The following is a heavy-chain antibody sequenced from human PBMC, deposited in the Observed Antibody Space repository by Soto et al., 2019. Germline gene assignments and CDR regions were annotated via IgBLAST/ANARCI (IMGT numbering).Heavy chain of an antibody. Sequence: PGESLKISCKGSGYSFTSYWIGCVRQMPGKGLEWMGIIYPGDSDTRYSPSFQGQVTISADKSISTAYLQWSSLKASDTAMYYCARQRADYDFWSGYPLEYYYYGMDVWGQGTTVTVSS. J-gene: IGHJ6*02. V-gene: IGHV5-51*01. D-gene: IGHD3-3*01. CDR3: ARQRADYDFWSGYPLEYYYYGMDV. CDR2: IYPGDSDT. CDR1: GYSFTSYW.